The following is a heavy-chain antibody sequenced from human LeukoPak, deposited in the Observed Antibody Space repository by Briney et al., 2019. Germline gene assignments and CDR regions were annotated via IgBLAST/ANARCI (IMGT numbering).Heavy chain of an antibody. Sequence: PSETLSLTCFVSGGSISISGYSWGWIRQPPGKGPEWIGSVFYTGNTYYNPSLKSRVTISVDTSKNQFSLILNSLTAADTAVYYCARHPNGVKSGLFDPWGQGALVTVSS. CDR2: VFYTGNT. CDR3: ARHPNGVKSGLFDP. CDR1: GGSISISGYS. D-gene: IGHD3-10*01. J-gene: IGHJ5*02. V-gene: IGHV4-39*01.